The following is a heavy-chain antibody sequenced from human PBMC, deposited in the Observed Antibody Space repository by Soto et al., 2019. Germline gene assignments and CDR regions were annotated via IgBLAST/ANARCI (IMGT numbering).Heavy chain of an antibody. CDR3: VREAYCSRGSCYYFDY. CDR2: TKNKPNSYST. J-gene: IGHJ4*02. D-gene: IGHD2-15*01. CDR1: GFIVSDHY. Sequence: EVQLVESGGGLVQPGGSLRLSCAASGFIVSDHYMDWVRQAPGKGLEWVGRTKNKPNSYSTEYAASVEGRFTISRDASKKSLYLQMNSLKTEDTAVYYCVREAYCSRGSCYYFDYWGQGTLVTVSS. V-gene: IGHV3-72*01.